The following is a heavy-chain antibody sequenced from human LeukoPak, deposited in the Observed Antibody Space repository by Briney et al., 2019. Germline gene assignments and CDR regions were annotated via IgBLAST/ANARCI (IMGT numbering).Heavy chain of an antibody. D-gene: IGHD3-3*01. Sequence: GGSLRLSCAASGFTFSSCAMSWVRQAPGKGLEWVSAISGSGGSTYYADSVKGRFTISRDNSKNTLYLQMNSLRAEDTAVYYCAKAGEDYDFWSGYYPLDYWGQGTLVTVSS. CDR1: GFTFSSCA. CDR2: ISGSGGST. J-gene: IGHJ4*02. CDR3: AKAGEDYDFWSGYYPLDY. V-gene: IGHV3-23*01.